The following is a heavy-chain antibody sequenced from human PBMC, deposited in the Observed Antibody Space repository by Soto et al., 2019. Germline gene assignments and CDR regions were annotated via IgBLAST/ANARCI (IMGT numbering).Heavy chain of an antibody. J-gene: IGHJ4*02. CDR2: IFHSGRT. V-gene: IGHV4-4*02. Sequence: PSETLSLTCAVCGASMIINDWWICIRQTPEKGLEWIGEIFHSGRTNYSPSFKSRVTISVDTSKSQFSLDLTSVTAADTGIYYCARAKLRSGWTFDHWGQGTPVTVSS. CDR3: ARAKLRSGWTFDH. D-gene: IGHD6-19*01. CDR1: GASMIINDW.